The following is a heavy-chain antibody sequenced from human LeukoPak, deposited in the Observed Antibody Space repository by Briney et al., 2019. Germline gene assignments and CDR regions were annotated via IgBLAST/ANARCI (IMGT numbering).Heavy chain of an antibody. J-gene: IGHJ5*02. Sequence: SVKVSCKASGGTFSSYAITWVRQAPGQGLEWMGGIIPIFDTSNYAQKFQGRVTFTSDDSTSTAYMELSSLRSEDTAVYYCARLKRGIGAAGTSLRGWFNPWGQGTLVTVSS. D-gene: IGHD6-13*01. CDR2: IIPIFDTS. CDR1: GGTFSSYA. CDR3: ARLKRGIGAAGTSLRGWFNP. V-gene: IGHV1-69*13.